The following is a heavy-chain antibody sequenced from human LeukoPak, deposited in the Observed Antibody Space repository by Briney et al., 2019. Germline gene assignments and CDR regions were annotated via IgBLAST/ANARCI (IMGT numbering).Heavy chain of an antibody. J-gene: IGHJ4*02. CDR1: GFTFSSYA. V-gene: IGHV3-23*01. CDR3: AKKSRRESVDY. D-gene: IGHD6-6*01. CDR2: ISGSGGST. Sequence: GGSLRLSCAASGFTFSSYAMSGVRQAPGKGLKWVSAISGSGGSTYYADSVKGRFTISRDNSKNTLYLQMNSLRAEDTAVYYCAKKSRRESVDYWGQGTLVTVSS.